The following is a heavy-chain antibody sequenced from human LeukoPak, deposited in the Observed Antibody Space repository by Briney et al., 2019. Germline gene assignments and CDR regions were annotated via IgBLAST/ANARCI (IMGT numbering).Heavy chain of an antibody. D-gene: IGHD1-26*01. CDR1: GGSISSYY. J-gene: IGHJ4*02. CDR2: IYYSGST. Sequence: SETLSLTCTVSGGSISSYYWGWIRQPPGKGPEWIGYIYYSGSTNYNPSLKSRVTISVDTSKNQFSLKRSSVTAADTAVYYCAREYSGNYLFFDYWGQGTLVTVSS. V-gene: IGHV4-59*01. CDR3: AREYSGNYLFFDY.